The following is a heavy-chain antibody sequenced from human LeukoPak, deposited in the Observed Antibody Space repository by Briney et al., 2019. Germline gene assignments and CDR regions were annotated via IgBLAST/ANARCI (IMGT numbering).Heavy chain of an antibody. D-gene: IGHD1-7*01. CDR1: GGSISSYY. CDR2: INHSGST. J-gene: IGHJ5*02. V-gene: IGHV4-34*01. Sequence: KASETLSLTCTVSGGSISSYYWSWIRQPPGKGLEWIGEINHSGSTNYNPSLKSRVTISVDTSKNQFSLKLSSVTAADTAVYYCARGQREITGTTTQRCPFDPWGQGTLVTVSS. CDR3: ARGQREITGTTTQRCPFDP.